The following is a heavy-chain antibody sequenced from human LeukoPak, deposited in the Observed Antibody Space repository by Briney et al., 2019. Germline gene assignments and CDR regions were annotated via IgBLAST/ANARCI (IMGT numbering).Heavy chain of an antibody. V-gene: IGHV3-53*01. J-gene: IGHJ4*02. Sequence: GGSLRLSCAASGFTFSSHFMHWVRQAPGKGLEWVSVLYSGGTTHYGDSVKGRFTISRDNSKNTLFLQMNSLRAEDTAVYYCARGHIAVAGHYGAGPSDYWGQGTLVTVSS. D-gene: IGHD6-19*01. CDR1: GFTFSSHF. CDR3: ARGHIAVAGHYGAGPSDY. CDR2: LYSGGTT.